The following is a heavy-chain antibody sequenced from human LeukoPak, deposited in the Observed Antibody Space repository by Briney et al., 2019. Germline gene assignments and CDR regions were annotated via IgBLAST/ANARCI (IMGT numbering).Heavy chain of an antibody. Sequence: SVKVTCKTSGGTFSIYAISWVRQAPGQGLEWMGRIIPILGISNYAQKFQGRVTITADKSTSTAYMERSSLRSEDTAVYYGARGTTGTKGGNYWGQGTLVTVS. CDR2: IIPILGIS. V-gene: IGHV1-69*04. J-gene: IGHJ4*02. CDR3: ARGTTGTKGGNY. D-gene: IGHD1-1*01. CDR1: GGTFSIYA.